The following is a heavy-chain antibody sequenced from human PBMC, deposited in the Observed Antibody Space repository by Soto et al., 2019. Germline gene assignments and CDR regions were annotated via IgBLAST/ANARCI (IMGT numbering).Heavy chain of an antibody. CDR2: IHHSGST. Sequence: SETLSLTCAVSGGSISSSNWWSWFRQPPGKGLEWIGEIHHSGSTNYNPSLKSRVTISVDKSKNQFSLKLSSVTAADTAVYYCARRDLLRQKYYYGSGSYYGPHYFDYWGQGTLVTVSS. CDR3: ARRDLLRQKYYYGSGSYYGPHYFDY. J-gene: IGHJ4*02. D-gene: IGHD3-10*01. CDR1: GGSISSSNW. V-gene: IGHV4-4*02.